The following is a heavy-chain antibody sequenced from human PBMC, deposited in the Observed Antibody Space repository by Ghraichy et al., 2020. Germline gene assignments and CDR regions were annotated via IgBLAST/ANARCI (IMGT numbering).Heavy chain of an antibody. CDR1: GFTFSSYA. CDR3: AKDVGDDRAGFTYNWFDP. CDR2: ISGSGGSS. V-gene: IGHV3-23*01. Sequence: GGSLRLSCAASGFTFSSYAMSWVRQAPGKGLEWVSAISGSGGSSYYADSVKGRFTISRDNFKNTLYLQMNSLRAEDTAVYYCAKDVGDDRAGFTYNWFDPWGQGTLVTVSS. D-gene: IGHD1-26*01. J-gene: IGHJ5*02.